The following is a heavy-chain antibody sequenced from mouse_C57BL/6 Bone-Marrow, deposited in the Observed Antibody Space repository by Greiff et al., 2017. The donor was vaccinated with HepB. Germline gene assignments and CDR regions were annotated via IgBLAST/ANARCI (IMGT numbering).Heavy chain of an antibody. CDR2: IDPSDSYT. CDR3: ATTGYAY. D-gene: IGHD4-1*02. J-gene: IGHJ3*01. V-gene: IGHV1-59*01. CDR1: GYTFTSYW. Sequence: VLLQQPGAELVRPGTSVQLSCKASGYTFTSYWMHWVKQSPGQVLEWIGVIDPSDSYTNYNPKFNGMATLTVDTSSSTAYMQLSSLTSEESAVYYCATTGYAYGGQGTQVTVP.